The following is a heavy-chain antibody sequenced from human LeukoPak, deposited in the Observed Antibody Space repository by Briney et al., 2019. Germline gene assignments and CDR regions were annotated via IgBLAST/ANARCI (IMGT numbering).Heavy chain of an antibody. Sequence: PGGSLRLSCAASGLTFSSYAMSWVRQAPGKGLEWVSAISGGGGSTYYADSVEGRLTISRDNSKNTLYLQMNSLRAEDTAVYYCAKGDFITLVRGVVRWGQGTLVTVSS. J-gene: IGHJ4*02. D-gene: IGHD3-10*01. V-gene: IGHV3-23*01. CDR1: GLTFSSYA. CDR2: ISGGGGST. CDR3: AKGDFITLVRGVVR.